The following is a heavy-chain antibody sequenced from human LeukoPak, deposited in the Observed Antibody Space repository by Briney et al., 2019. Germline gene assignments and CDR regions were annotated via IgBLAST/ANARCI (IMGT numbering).Heavy chain of an antibody. J-gene: IGHJ4*02. CDR3: ARKCYDSSGYYILAYFDY. V-gene: IGHV4-34*01. CDR1: GGSFSGYY. D-gene: IGHD3-22*01. CDR2: INHSGST. Sequence: SETLSLTCAVYGGSFSGYYWSWIRQPPGKGLEWIGEINHSGSTNYNPSLKSRVTISVDTSKNQFSLKLSSVTAADTAVYYCARKCYDSSGYYILAYFDYWGQGTLVTVSS.